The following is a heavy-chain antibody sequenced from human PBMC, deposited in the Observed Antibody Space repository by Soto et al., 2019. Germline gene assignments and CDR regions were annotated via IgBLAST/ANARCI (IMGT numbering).Heavy chain of an antibody. Sequence: QEQLVQSGAEVKKPGSSXXXXXXXXXGLFSSYPISWVRQVPGQGLEWMGGIIPVFQTAYYTQRFQGRVTITADESTNTAYMELSSLRSEDTAIYYCARGGSGYTWFNEFWGQGTLVTVSS. D-gene: IGHD3-22*01. V-gene: IGHV1-69*01. CDR3: ARGGSGYTWFNEF. CDR2: IIPVFQTA. J-gene: IGHJ4*02. CDR1: XGLFSSYP.